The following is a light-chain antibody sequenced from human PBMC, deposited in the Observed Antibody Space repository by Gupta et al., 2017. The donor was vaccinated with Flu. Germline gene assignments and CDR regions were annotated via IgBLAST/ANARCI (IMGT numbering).Light chain of an antibody. CDR2: KGS. J-gene: IGKJ1*01. Sequence: DAVMTQPKPSLPVTLGQPASIYCRSSQSIVDSDGHTSLKWFQQRTGQSPRLLIYKGSNRDSGVPDRFSGSGSGTDFTLNISRVEAEDVGVYYCRQGKHWPWTFGQGTKVEIK. V-gene: IGKV2-30*01. CDR1: QSIVDSDGHTS. CDR3: RQGKHWPWT.